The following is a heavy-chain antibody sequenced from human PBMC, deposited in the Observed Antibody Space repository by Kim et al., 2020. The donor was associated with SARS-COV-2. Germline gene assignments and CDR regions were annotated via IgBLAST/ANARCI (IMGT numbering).Heavy chain of an antibody. D-gene: IGHD2-8*01. CDR3: ARDLAYCTNGVCYTRFFDY. V-gene: IGHV3-48*02. J-gene: IGHJ4*02. Sequence: GGSLRLSCAASGFTFSSYSMNWVRQAPGKGLEWVSYISSSSSTIYYADSVKGRFTISRDNAKNSLYLQMNSLRDEDTAVYYCARDLAYCTNGVCYTRFFDYWGQGTLVTVSS. CDR2: ISSSSSTI. CDR1: GFTFSSYS.